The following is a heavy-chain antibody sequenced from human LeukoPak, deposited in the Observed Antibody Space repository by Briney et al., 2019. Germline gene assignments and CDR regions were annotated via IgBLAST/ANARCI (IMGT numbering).Heavy chain of an antibody. Sequence: ASVKVSCKASGYTFTSYGISWVRQAPGQGLEWMGWISAYNGNTDYAQKLQGRVTMTTDTSTSTAYMELRSPRSGDTAVYYCARDPAPYSSSWYALHFDYWGQGTLVTVSS. J-gene: IGHJ4*02. CDR2: ISAYNGNT. V-gene: IGHV1-18*01. CDR3: ARDPAPYSSSWYALHFDY. CDR1: GYTFTSYG. D-gene: IGHD6-13*01.